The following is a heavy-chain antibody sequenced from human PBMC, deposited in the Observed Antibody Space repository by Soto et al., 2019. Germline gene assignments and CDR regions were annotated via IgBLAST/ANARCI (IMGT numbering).Heavy chain of an antibody. CDR2: MSHTGST. CDR3: ARATGTLRSRNCDY. CDR1: GGSISTVGHY. Sequence: PSETMSPTCCVSGGSISTVGHYWAWIRQPPGKGLEWIGSMSHTGSTYYSKSLRSRLTMSVDTSKSQFSLRLSSVTAADTAVYYCARATGTLRSRNCDYWGQGSLVTVSS. J-gene: IGHJ4*02. D-gene: IGHD1-1*01. V-gene: IGHV4-31*03.